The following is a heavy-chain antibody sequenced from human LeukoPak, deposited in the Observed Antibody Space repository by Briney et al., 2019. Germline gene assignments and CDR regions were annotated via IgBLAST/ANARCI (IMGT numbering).Heavy chain of an antibody. V-gene: IGHV1-46*01. CDR2: INPTDGST. CDR1: VYTFTSHY. D-gene: IGHD1-1*01. CDR3: ARDTTLDY. Sequence: SVKVSCEPSVYTFTSHYIHWVRQARGEGFEWVGRINPTDGSTIYAQKFQGRVALTRDTSTNTLYMDLSSLTYEDTALYYCARDTTLDYWGQGTLVIVTS. J-gene: IGHJ4*02.